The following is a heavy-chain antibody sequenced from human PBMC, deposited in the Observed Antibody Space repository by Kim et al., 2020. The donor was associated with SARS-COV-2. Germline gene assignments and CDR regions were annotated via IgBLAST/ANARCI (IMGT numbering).Heavy chain of an antibody. CDR1: GGSISSGGYY. J-gene: IGHJ5*02. CDR2: IYYSGST. CDR3: ASIVPVAYDFWSGYLSNYPLGVPVGWFDP. Sequence: SETLSLTCTVSGGSISSGGYYWSWIRQHPGKGLEWIGYIYYSGSTYYNPSLKSRVTISVDTSKNQFSLKLSSVTAADTAVYYCASIVPVAYDFWSGYLSNYPLGVPVGWFDPWGQGTLVTVSS. V-gene: IGHV4-31*03. D-gene: IGHD3-3*01.